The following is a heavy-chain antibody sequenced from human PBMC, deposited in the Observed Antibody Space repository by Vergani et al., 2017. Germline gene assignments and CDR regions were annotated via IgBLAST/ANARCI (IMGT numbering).Heavy chain of an antibody. CDR3: ARDRTYYDYVWGSYRPADNWFDP. J-gene: IGHJ5*02. Sequence: QVQLVESGGGVVQPGRSLRLSCAASGFTFSSYAMHWVRQAPGKGLEWVAVISYDGSNKYYADSVKGRFTISRDNSKNTLYLKMNSLRAEDTAVYYCARDRTYYDYVWGSYRPADNWFDPWGQGTLVTVSS. D-gene: IGHD3-16*02. V-gene: IGHV3-30-3*01. CDR1: GFTFSSYA. CDR2: ISYDGSNK.